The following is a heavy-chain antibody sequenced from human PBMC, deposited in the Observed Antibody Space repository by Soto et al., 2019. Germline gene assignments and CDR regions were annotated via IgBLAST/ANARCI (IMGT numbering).Heavy chain of an antibody. V-gene: IGHV5-51*01. D-gene: IGHD2-2*01. Sequence: GESLKISCKGSGYSFTSYWIGWVRQMPGKGLECMGIIYPGDSDTRYSPSFQGQVTISADKSISTAYLQWSSLKASDTAMYYCARDQYCSSTSCYRRYYYYYYGMDVWGQGTTVTVSS. CDR2: IYPGDSDT. CDR1: GYSFTSYW. J-gene: IGHJ6*02. CDR3: ARDQYCSSTSCYRRYYYYYYGMDV.